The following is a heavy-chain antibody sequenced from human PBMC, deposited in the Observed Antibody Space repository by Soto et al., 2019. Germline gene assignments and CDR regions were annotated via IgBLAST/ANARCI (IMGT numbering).Heavy chain of an antibody. D-gene: IGHD4-17*01. CDR3: ARNGIPKDYGVNTAVAI. CDR1: GGSINSNYYY. J-gene: IGHJ3*02. CDR2: IFPTGST. V-gene: IGHV4-31*01. Sequence: QVQLQESGPGLLKPSQTLSLTCSVSGGSINSNYYYWSWVRQRPGKGLEWLGYIFPTGSTNYNPSFKSPLSILVDSFKDQFALRLTSMAAADTALYYCARNGIPKDYGVNTAVAILGQGTLVTVSS.